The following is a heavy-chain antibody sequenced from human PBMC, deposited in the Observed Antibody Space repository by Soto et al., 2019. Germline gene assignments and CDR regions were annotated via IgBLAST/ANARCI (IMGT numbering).Heavy chain of an antibody. CDR2: IYYSGST. J-gene: IGHJ5*02. CDR1: SRNVSSGSYY. V-gene: IGHV4-61*01. Sequence: SASLSLTCAVFSRNVSSGSYYCICIRQPQGKGLEWIGYIYYSGSTKYNPSLKSRVTISVDTSKNQFSLKLSSVTAADTAVYYCVREVGYGENRYDPRAQ. CDR3: VREVGYGENRYDP. D-gene: IGHD5-12*01.